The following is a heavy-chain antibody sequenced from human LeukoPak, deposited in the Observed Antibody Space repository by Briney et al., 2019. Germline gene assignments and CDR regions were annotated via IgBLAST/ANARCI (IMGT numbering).Heavy chain of an antibody. J-gene: IGHJ6*03. Sequence: GRSLRLSCEASGFTFNTYAMSWVRQAPGKGLEWVSSISGSGGVTAYADSVTGRFTVSRDNSRNTLYMQMNSLRAEDTAVYYCAKESPLNYYHYYMDVWGKGTTVTVSS. CDR3: AKESPLNYYHYYMDV. CDR2: ISGSGGVT. V-gene: IGHV3-23*01. CDR1: GFTFNTYA.